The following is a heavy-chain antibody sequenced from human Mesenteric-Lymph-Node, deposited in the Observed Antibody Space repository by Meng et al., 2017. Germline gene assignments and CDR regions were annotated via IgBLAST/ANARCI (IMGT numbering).Heavy chain of an antibody. Sequence: GESLKISCAASGFTFSSYAMSWVRQAPGKGLEWGSAISGSGGSIYYADSVKGRFTISRDNSKNTLYLQMNSLRAEDTAVYYCAKVYYYDSSGYYQDYYYYGMDVWGQGTTVTVSS. J-gene: IGHJ6*02. V-gene: IGHV3-23*01. D-gene: IGHD3-22*01. CDR3: AKVYYYDSSGYYQDYYYYGMDV. CDR1: GFTFSSYA. CDR2: ISGSGGSI.